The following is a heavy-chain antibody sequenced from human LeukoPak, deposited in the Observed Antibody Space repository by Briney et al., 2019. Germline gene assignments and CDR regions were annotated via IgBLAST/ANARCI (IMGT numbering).Heavy chain of an antibody. CDR1: GFTFSSYA. J-gene: IGHJ3*02. CDR3: ARDYDFWSGYYRARAFDI. D-gene: IGHD3/OR15-3a*01. Sequence: GGSLRLTCAASGFTFSSYAMHWVRQAPGKGLEWVAVISYDGSNKYYADSVKGRFTISRDNSKNTLYLQMNSLRAEDTAVYYCARDYDFWSGYYRARAFDIWGQGTMVTVSS. V-gene: IGHV3-30-3*01. CDR2: ISYDGSNK.